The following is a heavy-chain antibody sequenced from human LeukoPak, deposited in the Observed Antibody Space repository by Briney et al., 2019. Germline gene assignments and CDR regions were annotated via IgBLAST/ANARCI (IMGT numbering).Heavy chain of an antibody. V-gene: IGHV3-11*01. D-gene: IGHD6-19*01. Sequence: GGSLRLSCAASGFTFSDYYMSWIRQAPGKGLEWVSYISSSGSTIYYADSVKGRFTISRDNAKNSLYLQMNSLRAEDTAVYYCAKWTAVAGTWGYFDYWGQGTLVTVSS. CDR1: GFTFSDYY. J-gene: IGHJ4*02. CDR2: ISSSGSTI. CDR3: AKWTAVAGTWGYFDY.